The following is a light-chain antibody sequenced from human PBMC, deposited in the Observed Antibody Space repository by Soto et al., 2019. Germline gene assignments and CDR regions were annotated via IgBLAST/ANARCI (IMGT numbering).Light chain of an antibody. CDR1: SSDVGGYNY. V-gene: IGLV2-14*01. CDR2: EVS. J-gene: IGLJ1*01. Sequence: QSVLTQPASVSGSPGQSITSSCTGTSSDVGGYNYVSWYQQHPGKAPKLMIYEVSNRPSGVSNRFSGSKSGNTASLTISGLQAEDEADYYCSSYTSSSTSYAFGTGTKVTVL. CDR3: SSYTSSSTSYA.